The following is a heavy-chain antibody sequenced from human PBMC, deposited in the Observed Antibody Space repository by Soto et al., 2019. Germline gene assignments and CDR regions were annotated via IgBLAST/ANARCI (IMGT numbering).Heavy chain of an antibody. V-gene: IGHV3-23*01. CDR1: GFTFSSYA. Sequence: EVQPLESGGGLVQPGGSLRLSCAASGFTFSSYAMSWVRQAPGKGLEWVSAISGSGGSTYYADSVKGRFTISRDNSKNTLYLQMNSLRAEDTAVYYCAKVIFGAYSSSPDVWGKGTTVTVSS. CDR2: ISGSGGST. J-gene: IGHJ6*04. CDR3: AKVIFGAYSSSPDV. D-gene: IGHD6-6*01.